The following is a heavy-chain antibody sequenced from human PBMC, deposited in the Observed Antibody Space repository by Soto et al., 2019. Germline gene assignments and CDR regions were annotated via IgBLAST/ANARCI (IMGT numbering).Heavy chain of an antibody. CDR2: IISGGEYV. Sequence: EVQLVESGGGLVKPGGSLRLSCAASGLTFSTYGMNWVRQAPGKGLEWVSSIISGGEYVGYADSVKGRLTISRDNAKNSLYLQLDSLIVEYTAVYFCATDGAAGAAMGVWGQGTTVTVSS. CDR3: ATDGAAGAAMGV. V-gene: IGHV3-21*01. D-gene: IGHD6-13*01. J-gene: IGHJ6*02. CDR1: GLTFSTYG.